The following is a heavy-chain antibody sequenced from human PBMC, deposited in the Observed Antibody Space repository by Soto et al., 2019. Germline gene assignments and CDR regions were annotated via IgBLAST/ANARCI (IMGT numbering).Heavy chain of an antibody. CDR1: GFTFSNYI. CDR3: ARDRGGYGLFDY. V-gene: IGHV3-48*02. CDR2: ITSTSSTI. D-gene: IGHD5-12*01. Sequence: EVQLVESGGALVQPGGSLRLSCAASGFTFSNYIMNWVRQAPGKGLEWVSYITSTSSTIYYADSVKGRFTISRDNAKNSLYLQMNSLRDEDTAVYYCARDRGGYGLFDYWGQGTLVTISS. J-gene: IGHJ4*02.